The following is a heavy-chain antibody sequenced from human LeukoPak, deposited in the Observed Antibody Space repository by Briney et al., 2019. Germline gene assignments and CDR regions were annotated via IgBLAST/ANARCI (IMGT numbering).Heavy chain of an antibody. J-gene: IGHJ4*02. CDR2: ISSSSSYT. D-gene: IGHD2/OR15-2a*01. CDR1: GFTFSDYY. V-gene: IGHV3-11*05. CDR3: ARDSANIEQTFDY. Sequence: GGSLRLSCAASGFTFSDYYMSWIRQAPGKGLEWVSYISSSSSYTNYADFVKGRFTISRDNAKNSLYQQMNSLRAEDTAVYYCARDSANIEQTFDYWGQGTLVTVSS.